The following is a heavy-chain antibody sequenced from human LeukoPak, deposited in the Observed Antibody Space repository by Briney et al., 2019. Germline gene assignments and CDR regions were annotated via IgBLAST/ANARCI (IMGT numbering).Heavy chain of an antibody. V-gene: IGHV1-2*02. D-gene: IGHD2-8*01. CDR1: GYTFTGYY. CDR2: INPNSGGT. CDR3: ARDLGYCTNGVCYTGYYYYYYMDV. J-gene: IGHJ6*03. Sequence: GASVKVSCKASGYTFTGYYMHWVRQAPGQGLEWMGWINPNSGGTNYAQKFQGRVTMTRDTSISTAYMELSRLRSDDTAVYYCARDLGYCTNGVCYTGYYYYYYMDVWGKGTTVTVSS.